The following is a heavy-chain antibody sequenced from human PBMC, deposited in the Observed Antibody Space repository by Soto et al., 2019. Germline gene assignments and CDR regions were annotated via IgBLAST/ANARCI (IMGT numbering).Heavy chain of an antibody. J-gene: IGHJ4*02. CDR3: ARNYYDGSGLFY. Sequence: PSETLSLTCTVSGSSISSTSYHWVWIRQPPGKGLEWIGSLDYNGDTFYNPSLKSRVTISADTSKNQFSLKVNYVTAADTAVYYCARNYYDGSGLFYWGQGTVVTVSS. V-gene: IGHV4-39*01. CDR2: LDYNGDT. D-gene: IGHD3-16*01. CDR1: GSSISSTSYH.